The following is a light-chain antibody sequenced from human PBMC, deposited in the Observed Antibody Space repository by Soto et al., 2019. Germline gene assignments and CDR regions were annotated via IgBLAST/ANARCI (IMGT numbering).Light chain of an antibody. J-gene: IGKJ1*01. CDR3: QQFRT. CDR1: QSVVTN. CDR2: GAS. Sequence: EIVMTTSPATLCVSPGARATLSCRASQSVVTNLAWYQQKPGQAPRLLIYGASSRATGIPDRFSGTRSGTDCTLPISRLEPEDFAVYYFQQFRTFGQGPK. V-gene: IGKV3D-15*01.